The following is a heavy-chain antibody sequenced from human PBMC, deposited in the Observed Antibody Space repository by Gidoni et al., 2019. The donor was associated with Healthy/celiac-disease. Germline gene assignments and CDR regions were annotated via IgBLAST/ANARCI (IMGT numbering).Heavy chain of an antibody. Sequence: QLPLQESGPGLVTPSETLSLPCTASGGSISSSSYYWGWIRQPPGKGLEWIGSIYYSGSTYYNPSLKSRVTISVDTSKNQFSLKLSYVTAADTAGYYCASKQWLADYWGQGTLVTVSS. CDR1: GGSISSSSYY. D-gene: IGHD6-19*01. J-gene: IGHJ4*02. CDR2: IYYSGST. V-gene: IGHV4-39*01. CDR3: ASKQWLADY.